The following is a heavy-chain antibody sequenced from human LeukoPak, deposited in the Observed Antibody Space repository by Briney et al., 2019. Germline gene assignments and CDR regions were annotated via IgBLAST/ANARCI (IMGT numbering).Heavy chain of an antibody. Sequence: ASVKVSCKASGYTFTSYDINWVRQATGQGLEWMGWMNPNSGNTGYAQKFQGRVTMTRNTSISTAYMELSSLRSEDTAVYYCARVRKQQQLRGGWFDPWGQGTLVTVSS. D-gene: IGHD6-13*01. J-gene: IGHJ5*02. CDR3: ARVRKQQQLRGGWFDP. CDR2: MNPNSGNT. V-gene: IGHV1-8*01. CDR1: GYTFTSYD.